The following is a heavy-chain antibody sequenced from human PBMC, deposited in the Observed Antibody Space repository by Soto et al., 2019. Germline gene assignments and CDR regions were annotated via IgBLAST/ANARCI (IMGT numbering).Heavy chain of an antibody. J-gene: IGHJ5*02. CDR2: IIPIFGTA. CDR1: GYTFTSYY. D-gene: IGHD6-19*01. V-gene: IGHV1-69*13. Sequence: SVKVSCKASGYTFTSYYMHWVRQAPGQGLEWMGGIIPIFGTANYAQKFQGRVTITADESTSTAYMELSSLRSEDTAVYYCAREYSSGWENWFDPWGQGTLVTVSS. CDR3: AREYSSGWENWFDP.